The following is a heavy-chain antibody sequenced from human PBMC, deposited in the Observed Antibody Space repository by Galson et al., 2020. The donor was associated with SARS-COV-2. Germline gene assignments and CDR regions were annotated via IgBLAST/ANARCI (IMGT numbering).Heavy chain of an antibody. J-gene: IGHJ4*02. CDR2: IIPMYGRP. CDR1: GGTFNSYA. Sequence: ASVKVSCKASGGTFNSYAISWVRQAPGQGLEWMGGIIPMYGRPNYAQRFQGRVTITTDESTGTAYMELSSLRSEDTAVYYCASHTPGYSTGWVWGQGTLVTVSS. D-gene: IGHD6-19*01. CDR3: ASHTPGYSTGWV. V-gene: IGHV1-69*05.